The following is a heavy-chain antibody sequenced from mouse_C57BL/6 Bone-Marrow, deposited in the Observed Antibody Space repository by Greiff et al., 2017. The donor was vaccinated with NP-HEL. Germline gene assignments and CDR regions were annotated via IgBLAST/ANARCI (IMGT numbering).Heavy chain of an antibody. J-gene: IGHJ2*01. Sequence: QVQLQQPGAELVKPGASVKLSCKASGYTFTSYWMHWVKQRPGQGLEWIGEIDPSDSYTNYNQKFKGKSTLTVDKSSSTAYMQLSSLTSEDSAVYYCAREITNYFDYWGQGTTLTVSS. V-gene: IGHV1-69*01. CDR3: AREITNYFDY. CDR2: IDPSDSYT. CDR1: GYTFTSYW. D-gene: IGHD1-1*01.